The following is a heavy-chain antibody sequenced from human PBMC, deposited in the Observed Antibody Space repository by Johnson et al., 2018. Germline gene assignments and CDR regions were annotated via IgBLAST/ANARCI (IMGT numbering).Heavy chain of an antibody. CDR3: AKDGSAIAVAGIYYYYYGMDL. V-gene: IGHV3-38-3*01. J-gene: IGHJ6*02. CDR1: GFTFSSYW. CDR2: ISGGST. D-gene: IGHD6-19*01. Sequence: ETGGGLVQPGGSLRVSCAASGFTFSSYWMSWVRQAPGKGLEWVSSISGGSTYYADSRKGRFTISRDNSKNTLYLQMNSLRAEDTAVYYCAKDGSAIAVAGIYYYYYGMDLWGQGTTVTVSS.